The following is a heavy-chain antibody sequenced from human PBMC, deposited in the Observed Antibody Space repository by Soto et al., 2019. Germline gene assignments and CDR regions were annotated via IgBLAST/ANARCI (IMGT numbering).Heavy chain of an antibody. V-gene: IGHV2-70*01. CDR1: GFSLSTSGMC. J-gene: IGHJ6*02. Sequence: PTLVNPTQTLTLTCTFSGFSLSTSGMCVSWIRQPPGKALEWLALIDWDDDKYYSTSLKTRPTISKDTSKNQVVLTMTNMDPVDTATYYCARIPQGSQTYYYYGMDVWGQGTTVTVSS. CDR3: ARIPQGSQTYYYYGMDV. CDR2: IDWDDDK.